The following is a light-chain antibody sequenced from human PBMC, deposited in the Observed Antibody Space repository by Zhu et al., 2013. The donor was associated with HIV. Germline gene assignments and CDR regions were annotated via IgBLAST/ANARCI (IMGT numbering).Light chain of an antibody. CDR2: GAS. V-gene: IGKV3-20*01. J-gene: IGKJ5*01. CDR3: QHYASSPIT. CDR1: QTVTKDF. Sequence: EIVLTQSPDKMSLSLGERATLSCTASQTVTKDFLAWYQQKPGQSPRLLIYGASTRASGIPARFTGSGSGTLFTLTISRVETEDFALYYCQHYASSPITFGQGTRLDMK.